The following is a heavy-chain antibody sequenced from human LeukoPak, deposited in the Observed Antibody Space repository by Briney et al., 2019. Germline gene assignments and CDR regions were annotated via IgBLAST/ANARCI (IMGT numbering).Heavy chain of an antibody. CDR3: ARGHTAMGS. CDR1: GFTFDDYA. Sequence: GGSLRLSCAASGFTFDDYAMHWVRQAPGKGLEWVSGISWNSGSIGYADSVKGRFTISRDNAKNSLYLQMNSLRAEDTAVYYCARGHTAMGSWGQGTLATVSS. CDR2: ISWNSGSI. J-gene: IGHJ4*02. D-gene: IGHD5-18*01. V-gene: IGHV3-9*01.